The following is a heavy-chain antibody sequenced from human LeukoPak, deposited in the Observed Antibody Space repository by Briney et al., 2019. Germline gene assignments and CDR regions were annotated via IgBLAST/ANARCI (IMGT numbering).Heavy chain of an antibody. J-gene: IGHJ4*02. CDR3: ARDPTSRLYCTNGVCYNRADDY. Sequence: ASVKVSCKASGYTFTSYGISWVRQAPGRGLEWMGWISAYNGNTNYAQKLQGGVTMTTDASTSTAYMELRSLRSDDTAVYYCARDPTSRLYCTNGVCYNRADDYWGQGTLVTVSS. CDR2: ISAYNGNT. D-gene: IGHD2-8*01. CDR1: GYTFTSYG. V-gene: IGHV1-18*01.